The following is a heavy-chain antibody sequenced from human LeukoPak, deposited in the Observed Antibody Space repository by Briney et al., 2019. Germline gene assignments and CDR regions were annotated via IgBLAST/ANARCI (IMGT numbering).Heavy chain of an antibody. V-gene: IGHV1-18*04. CDR2: ISAYNGNT. CDR1: GYTFTGYY. Sequence: WASVKVSCKASGYTFTGYYMHWVRQAPGQGLEWMGWISAYNGNTNYAQKLQGRVTMTTDTSTSTAYMELRSLRSDDTAVYYCARDESVVAATLRSGWFDPWGQGTLVTVSS. D-gene: IGHD2-15*01. J-gene: IGHJ5*02. CDR3: ARDESVVAATLRSGWFDP.